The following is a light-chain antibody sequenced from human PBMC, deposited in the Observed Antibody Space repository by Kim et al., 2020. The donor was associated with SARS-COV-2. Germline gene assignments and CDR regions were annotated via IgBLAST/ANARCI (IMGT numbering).Light chain of an antibody. CDR1: QGINNH. CDR2: AVS. J-gene: IGKJ1*01. CDR3: QRYNTSPRT. Sequence: ASVGDRVTITCRASQGINNHLAWYQQKPGKVPNVLIYAVSTLQSGVPSRFSGTGSGTDFTLTINSLQPEDVATYFCQRYNTSPRTFGQGTKVDIK. V-gene: IGKV1-27*01.